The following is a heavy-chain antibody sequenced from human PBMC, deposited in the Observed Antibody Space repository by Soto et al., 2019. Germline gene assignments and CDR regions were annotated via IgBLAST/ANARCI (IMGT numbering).Heavy chain of an antibody. CDR1: GFTFSGYG. V-gene: IGHV3-30*19. D-gene: IGHD7-27*01. CDR2: ISYDGTNK. J-gene: IGHJ4*02. Sequence: PGGSLRLSCAASGFTFSGYGMHWVRQAPGRGPGWVALISYDGTNKFYADSVKGRFTISRDNSKSTLYLQVDSLRPEDAAVYYCARDPKTSGGQHWAFNYFDSWGQGTLVTVSS. CDR3: ARDPKTSGGQHWAFNYFDS.